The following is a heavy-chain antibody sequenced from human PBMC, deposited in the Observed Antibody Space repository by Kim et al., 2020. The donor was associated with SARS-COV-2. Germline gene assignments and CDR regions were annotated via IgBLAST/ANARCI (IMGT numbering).Heavy chain of an antibody. CDR2: IRSKPNNYAT. V-gene: IGHV3-73*01. D-gene: IGHD4-17*01. Sequence: GGSLRLSCAASGFTFSASAMHWVRQASGKGLEWVGRIRSKPNNYATSYAASVTGRLTISRDDSTNTVYLQMDSLKTDDTAVYFCSRHSGKHGDRGFDNWGQGNRVTSSS. CDR1: GFTFSASA. J-gene: IGHJ4*02. CDR3: SRHSGKHGDRGFDN.